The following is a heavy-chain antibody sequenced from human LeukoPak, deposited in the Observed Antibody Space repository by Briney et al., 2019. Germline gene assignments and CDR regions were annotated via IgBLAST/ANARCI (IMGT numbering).Heavy chain of an antibody. V-gene: IGHV3-21*01. Sequence: GGSLRLSCAASGFTLTDYSMTWVRQAPGKGLEWVSSISTVSTYKFYSDSVKGRFTISRDNAKNILYLQMSSLSAEDTAVYFCVRDGSGFYLYYYMDVWGRGTPVTVSS. CDR3: VRDGSGFYLYYYMDV. D-gene: IGHD6-25*01. CDR2: ISTVSTYK. CDR1: GFTLTDYS. J-gene: IGHJ6*03.